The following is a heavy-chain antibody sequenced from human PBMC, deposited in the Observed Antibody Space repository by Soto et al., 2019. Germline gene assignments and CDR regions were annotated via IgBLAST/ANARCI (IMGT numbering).Heavy chain of an antibody. CDR3: ARDIKGRDYGSGSYYKANWFDP. CDR1: GFTFSSYW. CDR2: IKQDGSEK. J-gene: IGHJ5*02. D-gene: IGHD3-10*01. V-gene: IGHV3-7*01. Sequence: GGSLRLSCAASGFTFSSYWMSWVRQAPGKGLEWVANIKQDGSEKYYVDSVKGRFTISRDNAKNSLYLQMNSLRAEDTAVYYCARDIKGRDYGSGSYYKANWFDPWGQGTLVTVSS.